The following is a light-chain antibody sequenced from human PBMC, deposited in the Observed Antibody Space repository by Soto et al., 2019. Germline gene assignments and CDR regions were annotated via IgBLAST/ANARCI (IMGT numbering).Light chain of an antibody. V-gene: IGLV2-14*01. CDR3: SSYTSTSDYV. CDR2: DVS. CDR1: SSDVGGYNY. Sequence: QSVLTQPASVSGSPGQSITISCTGTSSDVGGYNYVSWYQQHPGKAPKLIIVDVSNRPSGVSNRFSGSKSGNTACLTSSGLQADDAADYYCSSYTSTSDYVFGPGTKLTVL. J-gene: IGLJ1*01.